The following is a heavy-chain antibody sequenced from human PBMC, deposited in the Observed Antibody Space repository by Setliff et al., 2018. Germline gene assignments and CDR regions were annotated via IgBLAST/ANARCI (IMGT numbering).Heavy chain of an antibody. CDR2: INHSGST. D-gene: IGHD2-2*01. CDR3: ARDQKGVVPAAMKAFDI. V-gene: IGHV4-34*01. Sequence: SETLSLTCAVYGGSFSGYYWSWIRQPPGKGLEWIGEINHSGSTNYNPSLKSRVTISVDTSKNQFSLKLSSVTAADTAVYYCARDQKGVVPAAMKAFDIWGQGTMVTVSS. J-gene: IGHJ3*02. CDR1: GGSFSGYY.